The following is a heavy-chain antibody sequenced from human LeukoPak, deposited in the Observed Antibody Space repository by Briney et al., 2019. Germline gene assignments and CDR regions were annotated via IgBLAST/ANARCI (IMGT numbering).Heavy chain of an antibody. V-gene: IGHV4-30-2*01. D-gene: IGHD4-23*01. CDR3: ARHPYYGGAFDY. J-gene: IGHJ4*02. CDR1: GGSISSGGYY. CDR2: IYHSGST. Sequence: SETLSLTCTVSGGSISSGGYYWSWIRQPPGKGLEWIGYIYHSGSTYYNPSLKSRVTISIDTSKNQFSLKLTSVTAADTAVYYCARHPYYGGAFDYWGQGTLVTVSS.